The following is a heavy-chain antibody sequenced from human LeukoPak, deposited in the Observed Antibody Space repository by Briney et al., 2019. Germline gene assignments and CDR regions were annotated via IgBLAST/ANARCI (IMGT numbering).Heavy chain of an antibody. D-gene: IGHD6-13*01. J-gene: IGHJ6*02. CDR1: GFTFSSYD. Sequence: GGSLRLSCAASGFTFSSYDMHWVRQATGKGLEWVSAIGTAGDTYYPGSVKGRFTISRENAKNSLYLQMNSLRAGDTAVYYCARGGLYSSSWYHVGDYYYGMDVWGQGTTVTVSS. CDR2: IGTAGDT. CDR3: ARGGLYSSSWYHVGDYYYGMDV. V-gene: IGHV3-13*01.